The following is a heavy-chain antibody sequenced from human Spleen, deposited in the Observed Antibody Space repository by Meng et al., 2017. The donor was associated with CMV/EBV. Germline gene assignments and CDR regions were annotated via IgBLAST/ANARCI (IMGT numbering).Heavy chain of an antibody. J-gene: IGHJ4*02. CDR2: ISSSTI. CDR3: ARGQLVPFDY. CDR1: GFTFSSYA. Sequence: GESLKISCSASGFTFSSYAMNWVRQAPGKGLEWVSYISSSTIYYADSVKGRFTISRDNAKALLYLQLDSLRAEDTAVYYCARGQLVPFDYWGPGILVTVSS. D-gene: IGHD6-6*01. V-gene: IGHV3-48*04.